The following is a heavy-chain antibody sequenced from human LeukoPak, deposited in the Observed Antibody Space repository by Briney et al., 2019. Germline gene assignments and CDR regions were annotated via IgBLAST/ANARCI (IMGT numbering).Heavy chain of an antibody. Sequence: PGGSLRLSCAASGFTFSSYAMNWVRQAPGKGLEWVSAISGSGGSTHYAGSVKGRFTISRDNSKNTLYLQMNSLRAEDTAVYYCAREYSSSSGRRAFDIWGQGTMVTVSS. CDR2: ISGSGGST. J-gene: IGHJ3*02. CDR3: AREYSSSSGRRAFDI. D-gene: IGHD6-6*01. CDR1: GFTFSSYA. V-gene: IGHV3-23*01.